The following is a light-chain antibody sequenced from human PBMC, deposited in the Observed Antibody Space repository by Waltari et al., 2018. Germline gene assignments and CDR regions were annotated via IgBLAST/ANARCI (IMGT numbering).Light chain of an antibody. CDR3: AVWDDRLNGVV. V-gene: IGLV1-44*01. CDR2: GKN. CDR1: SFNIGRND. J-gene: IGLJ7*01. Sequence: QSALTQAPSASGTPGPRVTISCSGSSFNIGRNDLNWYHQVPGTAPKLLIFGKNQRPSGVPDRFSGSRSGTSVSLAISGLQSGDEGDYYCAVWDDRLNGVVFGGGTQLTVL.